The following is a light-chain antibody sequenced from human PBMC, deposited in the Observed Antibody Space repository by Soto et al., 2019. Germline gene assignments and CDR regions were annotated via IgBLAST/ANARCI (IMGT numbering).Light chain of an antibody. CDR2: GAS. CDR3: QQYGSSVIT. CDR1: QSVSSSY. V-gene: IGKV3-20*01. Sequence: EIVLTQSPGTLSLSPVERATLSCMASQSVSSSYLAWYQQKPGQAPRLLIYGASSRATGIPDRFSGSGSGTDFTLTISRLEPEDFAVYYCQQYGSSVITFGQGTRLEIK. J-gene: IGKJ5*01.